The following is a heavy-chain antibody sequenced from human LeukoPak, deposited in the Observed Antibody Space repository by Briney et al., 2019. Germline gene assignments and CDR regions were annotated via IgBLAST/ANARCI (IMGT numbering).Heavy chain of an antibody. V-gene: IGHV4-34*01. CDR2: INHSGST. D-gene: IGHD3-22*01. CDR3: ARGGVGYYYDSSGYHAGYFQH. Sequence: SETLSLTCAVYGGSFSGYYWSWIRQPPGKGLEWIGEINHSGSTNYNPSLKSRVTISVDTSKNQFSLKLSSVTAADTAVYYCARGGVGYYYDSSGYHAGYFQHWGQGTLVTVSS. J-gene: IGHJ1*01. CDR1: GGSFSGYY.